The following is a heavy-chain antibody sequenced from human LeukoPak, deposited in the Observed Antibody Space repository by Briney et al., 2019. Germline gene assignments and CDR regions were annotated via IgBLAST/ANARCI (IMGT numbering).Heavy chain of an antibody. D-gene: IGHD6-19*01. CDR3: AKVSISSGWYSAFDY. V-gene: IGHV3-23*01. CDR2: ISGSGGST. CDR1: GVTFSGYA. Sequence: PGGSLRLSYAASGVTFSGYAMSWVRHAPGKGLGWVSAISGSGGSTYYADSVKGRFTIARDNSKNTLYLQMNSLRAEDMAVYYCAKVSISSGWYSAFDYWGQGTLVTVSS. J-gene: IGHJ4*02.